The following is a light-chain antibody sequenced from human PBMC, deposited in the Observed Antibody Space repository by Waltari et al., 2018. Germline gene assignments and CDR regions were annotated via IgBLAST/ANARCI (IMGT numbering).Light chain of an antibody. J-gene: IGKJ1*01. CDR3: QQYYSRRT. V-gene: IGKV4-1*01. CDR2: WAS. CDR1: QSLLYNSNDKNY. Sequence: DIVMTQSPDSLAVSLGERVTINCKCSQSLLYNSNDKNYLAWYNQKPGQPPKLLFHWASTRHSGVPDRFSGGASATDFALTSSGLQAEDVAFYYCQQYYSRRTFGQGTSVEIK.